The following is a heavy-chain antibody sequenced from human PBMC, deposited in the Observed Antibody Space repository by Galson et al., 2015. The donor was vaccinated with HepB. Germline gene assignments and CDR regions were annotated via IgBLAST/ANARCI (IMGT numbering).Heavy chain of an antibody. J-gene: IGHJ6*02. CDR3: ARGPAGVLLWFEGGMDV. V-gene: IGHV6-1*01. Sequence: CAISGDSVSSNSAAWNWIRQSPSRGLEWLGRTFHRSKWYNDYAVSVKSRITINPETPKNQFSLQLNSVTPADTAVYYCARGPAGVLLWFEGGMDVWGQGTTVTVSS. CDR2: TFHRSKWYN. D-gene: IGHD3-10*01. CDR1: GDSVSSNSAA.